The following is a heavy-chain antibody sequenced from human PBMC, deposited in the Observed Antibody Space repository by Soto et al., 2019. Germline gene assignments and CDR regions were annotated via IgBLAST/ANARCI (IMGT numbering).Heavy chain of an antibody. J-gene: IGHJ5*02. CDR2: IYYSGST. V-gene: IGHV4-31*03. CDR3: AREKAFGGLKDDYGGWFDP. Sequence: SETLSLTCTVSGGSISSGGYYWSWIRQHPGKGLEWIGYIYYSGSTYYNPSLKSRVTISVDTSKNQFSLKLSSVTAADTAVYYCAREKAFGGLKDDYGGWFDPWGQGTLVTVSS. CDR1: GGSISSGGYY. D-gene: IGHD3-16*01.